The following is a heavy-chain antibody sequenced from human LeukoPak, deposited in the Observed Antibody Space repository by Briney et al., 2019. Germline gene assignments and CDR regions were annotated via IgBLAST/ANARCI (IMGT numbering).Heavy chain of an antibody. V-gene: IGHV4-59*06. CDR2: IYYSGST. Sequence: PSETLSLTCTVSGGSISSYYWSWIRQPPGKGLEWIGYIYYSGSTYYNPSLKSRVTISVDTSKNQFSLKLSSVTAADTAVYYCARERRGYSNMDVWGQGTTVTVSS. J-gene: IGHJ6*02. D-gene: IGHD3-22*01. CDR1: GGSISSYY. CDR3: ARERRGYSNMDV.